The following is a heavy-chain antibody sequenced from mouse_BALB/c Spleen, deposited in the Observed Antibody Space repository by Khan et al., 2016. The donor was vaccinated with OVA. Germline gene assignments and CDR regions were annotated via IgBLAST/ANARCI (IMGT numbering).Heavy chain of an antibody. D-gene: IGHD3-3*01. CDR2: IDPFNADT. CDR1: GYSFTSYY. Sequence: IQLVQSGPELMKPGASVKISCKASGYSFTSYYMHWLKQSHGKSLEWIGYIDPFNADTDYNQKFKGKVTLTVDKSSNTAYMHLTSLTSEDSSVYYGARGTFAYWGQGTLVTVSA. CDR3: ARGTFAY. V-gene: IGHV1S135*01. J-gene: IGHJ3*01.